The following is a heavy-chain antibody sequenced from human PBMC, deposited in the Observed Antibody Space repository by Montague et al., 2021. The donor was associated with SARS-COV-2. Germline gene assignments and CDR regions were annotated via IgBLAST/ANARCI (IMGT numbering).Heavy chain of an antibody. D-gene: IGHD2/OR15-2a*01. Sequence: SETLSLTCTVSGGPISSTAYYWGWLRQPPGKGLEWIGSIYYTVNTYYNPSLKSRVTISVDASKNQFSLTLSSVSAADTAVYYCARQTTLLQGRAPPGVWGQGTTVTVSS. CDR1: GGPISSTAYY. CDR3: ARQTTLLQGRAPPGV. CDR2: IYYTVNT. J-gene: IGHJ6*02. V-gene: IGHV4-39*01.